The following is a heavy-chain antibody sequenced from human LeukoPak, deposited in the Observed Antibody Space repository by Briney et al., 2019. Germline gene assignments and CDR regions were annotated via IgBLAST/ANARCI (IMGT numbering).Heavy chain of an antibody. Sequence: SETLSLTCTVSGGSISSYYWSWIRQPPGKGLEWIGYIYYSGSTNYNPSLKSRVAISVDTSKNQFSLKLSSVTAADTAVYYCARVWFREWGNWFDPWGQGTLVTVSS. V-gene: IGHV4-59*01. CDR3: ARVWFREWGNWFDP. CDR2: IYYSGST. CDR1: GGSISSYY. J-gene: IGHJ5*02. D-gene: IGHD3-10*01.